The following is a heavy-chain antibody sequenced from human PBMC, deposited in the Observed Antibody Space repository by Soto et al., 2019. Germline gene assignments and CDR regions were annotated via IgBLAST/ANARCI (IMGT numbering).Heavy chain of an antibody. J-gene: IGHJ5*02. Sequence: EVQLVESGGGLVKPGGSLRLSCAASGFTFSSYSMNWVRQAPGKGLEWVSSISSSSSYIYYADSVKGRFTISRDNAKNSLYLQMNSLRAEDAAVYYCARSYYDFWIGLFATLDPWREVTLVAVST. CDR1: GFTFSSYS. D-gene: IGHD3-3*01. CDR3: ARSYYDFWIGLFATLDP. CDR2: ISSSSSYI. V-gene: IGHV3-21*01.